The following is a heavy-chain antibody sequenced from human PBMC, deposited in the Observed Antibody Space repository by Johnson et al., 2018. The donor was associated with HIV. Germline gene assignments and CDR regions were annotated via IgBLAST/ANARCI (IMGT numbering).Heavy chain of an antibody. CDR3: TTYPNYYDNAFDS. Sequence: VQLVESGGGLVQPGRSLRLSCAASGFTFHDYDIHWVRQAPGKGLEWVSGISWNGGSTGYADSVKGRFTISRDNAKNSLYLQMNSLKTEDTAVYYCTTYPNYYDNAFDSWGQGTMVTVSS. CDR1: GFTFHDYD. J-gene: IGHJ3*02. V-gene: IGHV3-9*01. CDR2: ISWNGGST. D-gene: IGHD3-22*01.